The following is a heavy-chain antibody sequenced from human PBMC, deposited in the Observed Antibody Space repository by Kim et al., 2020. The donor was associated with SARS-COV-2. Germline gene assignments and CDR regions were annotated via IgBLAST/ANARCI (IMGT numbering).Heavy chain of an antibody. CDR2: ISAYNGNT. CDR3: ARAIAVAGTDMEFEP. V-gene: IGHV1-18*01. Sequence: ASVKVSCKASGYTFTSYGISWVRQAPGQGLEWMGWISAYNGNTNYAQKLQGRVTMTTDTSTSTAYMELRSLRSDDTAVYYCARAIAVAGTDMEFEPWGQGTLVTVSS. CDR1: GYTFTSYG. D-gene: IGHD6-19*01. J-gene: IGHJ5*02.